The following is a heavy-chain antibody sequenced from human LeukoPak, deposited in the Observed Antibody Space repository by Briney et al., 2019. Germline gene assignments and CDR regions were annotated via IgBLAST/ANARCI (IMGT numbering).Heavy chain of an antibody. Sequence: SVKVSCKASGGTFSSYAISWVRQAPGQGLEWMGGIIPIFGTASYAQKFQGRVTITADESTSTAYMELSSLRSEDTAVYYCARDLYDILTGTDLGAFDIWGQGTMVTVSS. J-gene: IGHJ3*02. D-gene: IGHD3-9*01. CDR2: IIPIFGTA. V-gene: IGHV1-69*01. CDR1: GGTFSSYA. CDR3: ARDLYDILTGTDLGAFDI.